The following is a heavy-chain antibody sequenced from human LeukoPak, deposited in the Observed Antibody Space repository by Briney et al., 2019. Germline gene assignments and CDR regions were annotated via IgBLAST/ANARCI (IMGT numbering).Heavy chain of an antibody. CDR3: ARGSPEPYYYDSSFDY. CDR2: IYYSGST. CDR1: GGSISSSSYY. D-gene: IGHD3-22*01. Sequence: SETLSLTCTVSGGSISSSSYYWGWIRQPPGKGLEWIGSIYYSGSTYYNPSLKSRVTISVDTSKNQFSLKLSSVTAADTAVYYCARGSPEPYYYDSSFDYWGQGSLVTVSS. V-gene: IGHV4-39*01. J-gene: IGHJ4*02.